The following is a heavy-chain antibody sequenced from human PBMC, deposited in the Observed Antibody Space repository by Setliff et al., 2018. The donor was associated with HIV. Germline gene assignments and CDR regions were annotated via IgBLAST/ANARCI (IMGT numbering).Heavy chain of an antibody. CDR2: IYYGGRT. CDR3: VRDRRELVHAFDI. V-gene: IGHV4-59*11. D-gene: IGHD6-6*01. Sequence: PSETLSLTCTVSGGSLSIHYWNWIRQPPGKGLEWIGNIYYGGRTNYNPSLKSRVTMSVDPSKGQFSLKVTSVTAADTAVYYCVRDRRELVHAFDIWGQGTMVTVSS. J-gene: IGHJ3*02. CDR1: GGSLSIHY.